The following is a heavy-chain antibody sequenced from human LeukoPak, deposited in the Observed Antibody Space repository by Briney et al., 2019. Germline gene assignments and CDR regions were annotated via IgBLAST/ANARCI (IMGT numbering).Heavy chain of an antibody. J-gene: IGHJ4*02. CDR3: ARGRYLTTGGGAAAGFLDY. CDR1: GGSFSGYY. CDR2: INHSGST. Sequence: PSETRSLTCGVDGGSFSGYYWNWIRQPPGKGLEWIGEINHSGSTNYNPSLKRRVTISVDTSQNQFSVRLSSVTAADTAVYYCARGRYLTTGGGAAAGFLDYWGQGTLVTVSS. D-gene: IGHD6-13*01. V-gene: IGHV4-34*01.